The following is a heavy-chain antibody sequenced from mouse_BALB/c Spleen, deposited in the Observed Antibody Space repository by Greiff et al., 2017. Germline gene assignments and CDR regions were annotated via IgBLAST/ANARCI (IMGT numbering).Heavy chain of an antibody. V-gene: IGHV5-6-5*01. J-gene: IGHJ2*01. CDR1: GFTFSSYA. D-gene: IGHD1-2*01. Sequence: VQLKESGGGLVKPGGSLKLSCAASGFTFSSYAMSWVRQTPEKRLEWVASISSGGSTYYSDSVKGRFTISRDNARNILYLQMSSLRSEDTAMYYCARGTTAHYFDDWGQGTTRTGSS. CDR2: ISSGGST. CDR3: ARGTTAHYFDD.